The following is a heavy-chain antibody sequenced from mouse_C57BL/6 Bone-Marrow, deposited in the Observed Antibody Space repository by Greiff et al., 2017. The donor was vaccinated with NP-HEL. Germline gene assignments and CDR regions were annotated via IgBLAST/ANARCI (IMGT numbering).Heavy chain of an antibody. CDR2: IDPETGGT. CDR1: GYTFTDYE. CDR3: TRLLYQCFDV. V-gene: IGHV1-15*01. J-gene: IGHJ1*03. D-gene: IGHD2-12*01. Sequence: QVQLKESGAELVRPGASVTLSCKASGYTFTDYEMHWVKQTPVHGLEWIGAIDPETGGTAYNQKFKGKAILTADKSSSTAYMELRSLTSEDSAVYYCTRLLYQCFDVWGTGTTVTVSS.